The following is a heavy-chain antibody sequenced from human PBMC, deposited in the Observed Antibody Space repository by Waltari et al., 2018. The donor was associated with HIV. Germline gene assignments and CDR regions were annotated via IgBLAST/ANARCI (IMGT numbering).Heavy chain of an antibody. Sequence: ESGGRLIQPGGSLGLSCVASPFTISARPVTWVRQAPGGPLGWVGVIYPDDTTHDEGSVRGRFSISRVRSRTSVLLLMNGLFADDTATYYCAAGVRYYDPWGQGTRVTVSS. CDR2: IYPDDTT. CDR1: PFTISARP. D-gene: IGHD3-10*01. V-gene: IGHV3-53*01. CDR3: AAGVRYYDP. J-gene: IGHJ5*02.